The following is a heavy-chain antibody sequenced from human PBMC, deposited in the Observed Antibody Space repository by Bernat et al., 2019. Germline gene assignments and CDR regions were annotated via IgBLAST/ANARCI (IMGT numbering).Heavy chain of an antibody. J-gene: IGHJ6*02. V-gene: IGHV1-18*01. Sequence: QAQLVQSGSEVKKPGASVMVSCKASGYTFSNYAITWERQAPGQGHEWRGWISGYNGNTDYAQKLQGRVTLTTDTSTSTAYMELRSLRSDDTAVYYCARKGLQSSHFYSFGMDVWGPGTTVTVSS. CDR2: ISGYNGNT. CDR1: GYTFSNYA. CDR3: ARKGLQSSHFYSFGMDV. D-gene: IGHD4-4*01.